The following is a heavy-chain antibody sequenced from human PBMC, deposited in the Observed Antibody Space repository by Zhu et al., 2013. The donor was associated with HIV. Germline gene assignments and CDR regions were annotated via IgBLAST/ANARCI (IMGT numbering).Heavy chain of an antibody. CDR2: INAGNGNT. V-gene: IGHV1-3*01. J-gene: IGHJ5*02. D-gene: IGHD2-2*01. CDR1: GYTFTSYA. Sequence: QVQLVQSGAEVKKPGASVKVSCKASGYTFTSYAMHWVRQAPGQRLEWMGWINAGNGNTKYSQKFQDRVTITRDTSASTAYMELSSLRSEDTAVYYCARGRGAAAIPWWLDPWGQGTLVTVSS. CDR3: ARGRGAAAIPWWLDP.